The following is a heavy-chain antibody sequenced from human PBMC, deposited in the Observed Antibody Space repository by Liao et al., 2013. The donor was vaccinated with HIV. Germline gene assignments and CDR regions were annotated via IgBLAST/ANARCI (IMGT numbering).Heavy chain of an antibody. CDR1: GASISGKTYH. Sequence: QVPLQESGPGLVKPSESLSLACTVSGASISGKTYHWGWIRQPPGKGLEWIGSIYYSGSTYYNPSLRSRVTISIDTSNNHFSLRLSSVSAADTAVYYCARVGXTTITGYYYYIDVWGKGPRSPSP. CDR3: ARVGXTTITGYYYYIDV. J-gene: IGHJ6*03. CDR2: IYYSGST. D-gene: IGHD5-12*01. V-gene: IGHV4-39*07.